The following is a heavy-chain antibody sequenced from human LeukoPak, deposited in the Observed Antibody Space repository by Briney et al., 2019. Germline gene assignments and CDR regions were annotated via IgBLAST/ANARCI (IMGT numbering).Heavy chain of an antibody. D-gene: IGHD1-26*01. CDR2: INTDGSST. Sequence: GGSLRLSCAASGFTFSSYWMHWVRQAPGKGLVWVSRINTDGSSTSYADSVKGRFTISRDNSKNTLYLLMNSLTPEDTAVYFCTKDRQWELLPGGDFDYWGQGALVAVSS. CDR1: GFTFSSYW. V-gene: IGHV3-74*01. J-gene: IGHJ4*02. CDR3: TKDRQWELLPGGDFDY.